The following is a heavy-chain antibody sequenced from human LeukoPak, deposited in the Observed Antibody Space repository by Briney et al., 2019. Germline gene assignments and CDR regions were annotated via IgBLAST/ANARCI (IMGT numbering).Heavy chain of an antibody. CDR3: ARGLGSSDLN. CDR1: GGSISSSRYY. V-gene: IGHV4-39*01. Sequence: SETLSLTCTVSGGSISSSRYYWGWIRQPPGKGLVCIGSIYYSGSTYYNPSLKSRVTISVDTSNNQFSLKLSSVTAADTAVYYCARGLGSSDLNWGQGTLVTVSS. J-gene: IGHJ4*02. D-gene: IGHD2-2*01. CDR2: IYYSGST.